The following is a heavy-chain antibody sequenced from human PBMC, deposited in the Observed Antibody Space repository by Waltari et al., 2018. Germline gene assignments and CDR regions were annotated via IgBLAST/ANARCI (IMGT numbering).Heavy chain of an antibody. CDR3: ARDHDSSGWRYDAFDI. J-gene: IGHJ3*02. CDR1: GFTFSSYT. D-gene: IGHD6-19*01. CDR2: ISSSSSYI. Sequence: EVQLVESGGGLVKPGGSLRLSCAASGFTFSSYTMNWVRQAPGKGLEWVSSISSSSSYIYYADSVKGRFTVSRDNAKNSLFLQMNSLRAEDSAVYYCARDHDSSGWRYDAFDIWGQGTMVTVSS. V-gene: IGHV3-21*01.